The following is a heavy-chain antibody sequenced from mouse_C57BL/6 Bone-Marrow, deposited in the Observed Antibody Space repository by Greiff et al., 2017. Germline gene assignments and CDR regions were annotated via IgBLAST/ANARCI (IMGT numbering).Heavy chain of an antibody. V-gene: IGHV1-50*01. CDR1: GYTFTSYW. CDR2: IDPSDSYT. D-gene: IGHD1-1*01. Sequence: QVQLQQPGAELVKPGASVKLSCKASGYTFTSYWMQWVKQRPGPGLEWIGEIDPSDSYTNYNQKFKGKATLTVDTSSSTAYVQLSSLTSEDSAVYYCARPFITTVVATPYWYFDVWGTGTTVTVSS. J-gene: IGHJ1*03. CDR3: ARPFITTVVATPYWYFDV.